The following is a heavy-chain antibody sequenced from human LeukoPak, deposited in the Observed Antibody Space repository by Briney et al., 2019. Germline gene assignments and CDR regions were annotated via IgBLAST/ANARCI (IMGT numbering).Heavy chain of an antibody. Sequence: GESLKISCKGSGYSFTSYWIGWVRQMPGKGLEWMGIIYPGDSDTRYSPSFQGHVTISADKSISTAYLQWSSLKASDTAMYYCVRHGDCSSTSCLKAGFDPWGQGTLVTVSS. V-gene: IGHV5-51*01. CDR1: GYSFTSYW. J-gene: IGHJ5*02. D-gene: IGHD2-2*01. CDR2: IYPGDSDT. CDR3: VRHGDCSSTSCLKAGFDP.